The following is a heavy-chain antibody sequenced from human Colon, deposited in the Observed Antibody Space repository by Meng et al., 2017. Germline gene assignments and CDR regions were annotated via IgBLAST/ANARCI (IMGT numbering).Heavy chain of an antibody. Sequence: EVQLVESGGGLVEPGGSLRLSCAASGFIFNNYRMNWVRQAPGKGLEWVSVIDYGGISTYYADSVKGRVTISRDNAKNSVSLQMNNLRAEDTAVYYCVREEYDPRDFWGQGTLVTVSS. CDR1: GFIFNNYR. V-gene: IGHV3-21*01. CDR3: VREEYDPRDF. J-gene: IGHJ4*02. CDR2: IDYGGIST. D-gene: IGHD3-16*01.